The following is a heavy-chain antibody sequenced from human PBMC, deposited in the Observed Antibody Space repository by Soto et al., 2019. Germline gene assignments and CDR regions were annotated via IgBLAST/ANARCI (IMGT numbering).Heavy chain of an antibody. V-gene: IGHV1-2*04. D-gene: IGHD4-17*01. CDR3: TRGSPTTTPFDY. CDR2: INPSGGGT. CDR1: GYTFSGYY. Sequence: ASVKVSCKTSGYTFSGYYIHWVRQAPGQGLEWMGWINPSGGGTNYAQKFQGWVTMTRDTSISTAFMEVTRLKSDDTAVYYCTRGSPTTTPFDYWGQGTLVPVSS. J-gene: IGHJ4*02.